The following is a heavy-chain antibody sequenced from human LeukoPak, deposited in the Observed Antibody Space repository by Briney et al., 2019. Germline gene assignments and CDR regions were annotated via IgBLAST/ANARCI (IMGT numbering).Heavy chain of an antibody. CDR2: IYYSGST. CDR3: ARVHYYYYMDV. J-gene: IGHJ6*03. CDR1: GGSISSSSYY. Sequence: SETLSLTCTVSGGSISSSSYYWGWIRQPPGKGLEWIGSIYYSGSTYYNPSLKSRVIISVDTSKNQFSLKLSSLTAADTAVYFYARVHYYYYMDVWGKGTTVTVSS. V-gene: IGHV4-39*07.